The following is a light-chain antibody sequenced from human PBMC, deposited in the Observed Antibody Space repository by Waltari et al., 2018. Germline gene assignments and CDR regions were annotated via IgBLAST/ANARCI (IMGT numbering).Light chain of an antibody. CDR2: QDT. Sequence: SYELTQPPSVSVSPGQTATLTCSGDKLGDKYACWYQQRPGQSPTLVIYQDTKRPSGIPGRLSGSNSGNTATLTISGAQAMDEADYYCQAWDSKTVVFGGGTKLTVL. J-gene: IGLJ2*01. CDR1: KLGDKY. CDR3: QAWDSKTVV. V-gene: IGLV3-1*01.